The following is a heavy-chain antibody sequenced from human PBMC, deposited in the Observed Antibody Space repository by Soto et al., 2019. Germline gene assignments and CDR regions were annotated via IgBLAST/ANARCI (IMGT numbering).Heavy chain of an antibody. J-gene: IGHJ5*02. CDR1: GGSINSSSCF. CDR2: IYYSGST. V-gene: IGHV4-39*01. D-gene: IGHD6-19*01. Sequence: SETLSLTCSVSGGSINSSSCFWGWVRQPPGKGLEWIGSIYYSGSTYYNPSLRSRVTISVDTSKNQFSLKLSSVTAAYTAVFYCARHYSSGSRNWFDPWGQGTRVTVYS. CDR3: ARHYSSGSRNWFDP.